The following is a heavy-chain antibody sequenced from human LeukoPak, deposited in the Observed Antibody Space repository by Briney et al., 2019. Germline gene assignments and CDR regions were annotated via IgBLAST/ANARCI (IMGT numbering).Heavy chain of an antibody. CDR3: ARDRDYYGSGSTLYYFDY. V-gene: IGHV3-21*01. D-gene: IGHD3-10*01. CDR1: GFTFSSYS. CDR2: ISSSSSYI. J-gene: IGHJ4*02. Sequence: AGGSLRLSCAASGFTFSSYSMNWVRQAPGKGLEWVSSISSSSSYIYYADSVKGRFTISRDNAKNSLSLQMNSLRAEDTAVYYCARDRDYYGSGSTLYYFDYWGQGTLVTVSS.